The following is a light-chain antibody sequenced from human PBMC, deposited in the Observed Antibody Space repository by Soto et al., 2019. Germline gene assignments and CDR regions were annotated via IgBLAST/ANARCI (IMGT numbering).Light chain of an antibody. CDR1: QSVSSN. J-gene: IGKJ1*01. Sequence: EIMMTQSPATLSVSPGERATLSCRASQSVSSNLAWYQQKPDQAPRLLIYGASTRATGIPARFSGSGSGTEFTLTISSLQSEDFAVYFCQHYNNWPPWTFGPETRVEIK. CDR3: QHYNNWPPWT. V-gene: IGKV3-15*01. CDR2: GAS.